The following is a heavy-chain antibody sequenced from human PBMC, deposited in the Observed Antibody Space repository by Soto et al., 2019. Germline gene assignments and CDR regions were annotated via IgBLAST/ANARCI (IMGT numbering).Heavy chain of an antibody. CDR1: GYNFNSHS. Sequence: QVQLVQSGSESMQPGASVKVSCKGSGYNFNSHSINWLRQAPGQGLEWMGWINPNTGNATYEQGFTGGFVFSVDTSVSTVYLQIFSLKADDSAVYYCARDRASGGFDYWGQGTLVTVSS. J-gene: IGHJ4*02. CDR3: ARDRASGGFDY. CDR2: INPNTGNA. D-gene: IGHD1-26*01. V-gene: IGHV7-4-1*01.